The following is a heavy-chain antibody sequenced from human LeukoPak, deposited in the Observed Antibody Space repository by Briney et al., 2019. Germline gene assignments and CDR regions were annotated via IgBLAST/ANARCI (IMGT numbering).Heavy chain of an antibody. CDR1: GGTFSSYA. V-gene: IGHV1-18*01. D-gene: IGHD2-8*02. CDR2: ISAYNGNT. CDR3: ARDTGDPYYYYGMDV. J-gene: IGHJ6*02. Sequence: ASVKVSCKASGGTFSSYAISWVRQAPGQGLEWMGWISAYNGNTNYAQKLQGRVTMTTDTSTSTAYVELRSLRSDDTAVYYCARDTGDPYYYYGMDVWGQGTTVTVSS.